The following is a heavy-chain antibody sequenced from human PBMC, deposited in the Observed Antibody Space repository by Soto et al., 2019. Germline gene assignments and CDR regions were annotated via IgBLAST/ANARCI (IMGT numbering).Heavy chain of an antibody. V-gene: IGHV4-31*11. J-gene: IGHJ1*01. CDR1: DESVTSPGNY. D-gene: IGHD2-15*01. CDR2: ISSGGSP. Sequence: PSETLSLTCDVSDESVTSPGNYWNWIRQRPDTGLEWIGYISSGGSPFYNPSLKSRVSISLDTSKNVISLALRSVTAGDTAVYYCTLNHCAGGGCYDRDYWGRGTRVTVSS. CDR3: TLNHCAGGGCYDRDY.